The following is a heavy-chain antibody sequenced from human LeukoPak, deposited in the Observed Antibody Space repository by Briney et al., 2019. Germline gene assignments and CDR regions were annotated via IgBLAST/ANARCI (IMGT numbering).Heavy chain of an antibody. CDR1: GFTFSDHY. Sequence: GGSLRLSCATSGFTFSDHYMTWIRQAPGKGLETVSYIYNGGDTIFYADSVRGRFTISRDNAESSVYLQMNSLSAEDTAVYYCARRPYYYDSLDYWGQGTLVTVSS. D-gene: IGHD3-22*01. CDR2: IYNGGDTI. CDR3: ARRPYYYDSLDY. V-gene: IGHV3-11*04. J-gene: IGHJ4*02.